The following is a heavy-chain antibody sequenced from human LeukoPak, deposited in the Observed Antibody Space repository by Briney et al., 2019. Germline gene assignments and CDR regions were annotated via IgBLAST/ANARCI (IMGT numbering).Heavy chain of an antibody. D-gene: IGHD5-12*01. CDR2: INHSGST. J-gene: IGHJ5*02. V-gene: IGHV4-34*01. CDR1: GGSFSGYY. CDR3: ARGGYGGYADNWFGP. Sequence: SETLSLTCAVYGGSFSGYYWSWIRQPPGKGLEWIGEINHSGSTNYNPSLKSRVTISVDTSKNQFSLKLSSVTAADTAVYYCARGGYGGYADNWFGPWGQGTLVTVSS.